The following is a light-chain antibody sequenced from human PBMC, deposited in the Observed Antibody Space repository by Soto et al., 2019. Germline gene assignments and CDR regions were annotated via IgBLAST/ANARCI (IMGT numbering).Light chain of an antibody. CDR1: SSNIGAGYD. J-gene: IGLJ2*01. V-gene: IGLV1-40*01. CDR2: GNS. Sequence: QSVLTQPPSGSGAPGQRVTISCTGSSSNIGAGYDVHWYQQLPGTAPKLLIYGNSNRPSGVPDRFSGSKSGTSASLAITGLQAEDEADYYCQSYDSSLSGSDVVFGGGTQLTVL. CDR3: QSYDSSLSGSDVV.